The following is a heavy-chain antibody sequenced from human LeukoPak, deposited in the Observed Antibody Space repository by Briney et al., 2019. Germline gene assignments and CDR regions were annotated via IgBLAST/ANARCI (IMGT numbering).Heavy chain of an antibody. D-gene: IGHD3-22*01. CDR2: INPNSGGT. V-gene: IGHV1-2*02. CDR1: GYTFTGYY. Sequence: ASVKVSCKASGYTFTGYYMHWVRQAPGQGLEWMGWINPNSGGTNYAQKFQGRVTMTRDTSISTAYMELSRLRSDDTAVYYCARDFYDRSGYPGYWGQGTLVTVSS. CDR3: ARDFYDRSGYPGY. J-gene: IGHJ4*02.